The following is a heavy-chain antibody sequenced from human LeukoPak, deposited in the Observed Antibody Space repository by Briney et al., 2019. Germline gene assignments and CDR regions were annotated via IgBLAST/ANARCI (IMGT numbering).Heavy chain of an antibody. CDR2: IIPIFGTA. J-gene: IGHJ5*02. CDR1: GGTFSSYA. CDR3: ARSIVVVVAATSWFDP. Sequence: ASVKVSCKASGGTFSSYAISWVRQAPGQGLEWMGRIIPIFGTANYAQKFQGRVIITTDESTSTAYMELSSLRSEDTAVYYCARSIVVVVAATSWFDPWGQGTLVTVSS. D-gene: IGHD2-15*01. V-gene: IGHV1-69*05.